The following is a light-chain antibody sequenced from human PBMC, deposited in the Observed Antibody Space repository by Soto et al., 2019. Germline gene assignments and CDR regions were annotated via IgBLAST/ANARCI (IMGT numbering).Light chain of an antibody. CDR2: GNS. CDR1: SSNIGAGYD. J-gene: IGLJ2*01. Sequence: QSVLTQPPSVSGAPGQRVTISCTGSSSNIGAGYDVHWYQQLPGTAPKLLIYGNSNRPSGVPDRFSGSKSGTSASLAITGLRAGDEADYHCQSYDSSLSGGVVFGGGPRLTVL. V-gene: IGLV1-40*01. CDR3: QSYDSSLSGGVV.